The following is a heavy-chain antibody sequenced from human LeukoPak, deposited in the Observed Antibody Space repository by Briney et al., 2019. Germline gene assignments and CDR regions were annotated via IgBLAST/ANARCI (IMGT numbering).Heavy chain of an antibody. V-gene: IGHV4-59*08. CDR1: GASTSGYY. J-gene: IGHJ6*02. Sequence: SETLSLTCTVSGASTSGYYWNWIRQPPGKGLEWIGYMYYSGSTNYNPSLKGRVTMSGDTSKNELSLKLSSVTAADTAVYYCARMNGDYGFRNYFYYGLDVWGQGTTVTVSS. CDR2: MYYSGST. CDR3: ARMNGDYGFRNYFYYGLDV. D-gene: IGHD4-17*01.